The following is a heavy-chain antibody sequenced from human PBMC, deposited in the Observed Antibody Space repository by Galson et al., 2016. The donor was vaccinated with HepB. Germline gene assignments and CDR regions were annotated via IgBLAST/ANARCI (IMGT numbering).Heavy chain of an antibody. V-gene: IGHV4-39*01. J-gene: IGHJ4*02. CDR2: IYYTGST. CDR3: ARRDGYNFALFDY. CDR1: GFSIGNTTYY. Sequence: SETLSLTCTVSGFSIGNTTYYWGWIRQPPGKGLECIGSIYYTGSTYYNPSLKSRVTISVDTSKNQISLKLSSVTAADTALYYCARRDGYNFALFDYWGQGILVTVSS. D-gene: IGHD5-24*01.